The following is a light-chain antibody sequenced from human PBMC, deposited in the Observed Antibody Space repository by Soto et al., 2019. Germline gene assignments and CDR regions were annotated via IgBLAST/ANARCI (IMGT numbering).Light chain of an antibody. J-gene: IGLJ1*01. V-gene: IGLV1-40*01. Sequence: QSVLTQPPSVSGAPGQRVPISCTGCRSNIGAGYDVHWYQQLPGTAPKLLIYGNSNRPSGVPDRFSGSKSGTSASLAITGLQAEDEADYYCQSYDSSLSGYVFGTGTKLTVL. CDR2: GNS. CDR1: RSNIGAGYD. CDR3: QSYDSSLSGYV.